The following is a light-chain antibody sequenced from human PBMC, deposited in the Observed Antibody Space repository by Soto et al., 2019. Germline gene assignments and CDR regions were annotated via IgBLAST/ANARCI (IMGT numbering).Light chain of an antibody. CDR2: GAS. Sequence: EIVLTQSPATLSLSPGERATLSCRASQSVSSSYLAWYQQKPGQAPRLLIYGASSRATGIPDRFSGSGSGTDFALTISRLGPEDFAVYYCHQYDSSPLTFGGGTKVEIK. CDR3: HQYDSSPLT. J-gene: IGKJ4*01. CDR1: QSVSSSY. V-gene: IGKV3-20*01.